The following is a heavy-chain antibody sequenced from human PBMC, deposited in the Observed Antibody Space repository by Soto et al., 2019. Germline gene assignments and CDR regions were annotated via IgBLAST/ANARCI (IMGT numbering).Heavy chain of an antibody. CDR2: IYYSGST. V-gene: IGHV4-59*01. Sequence: ASETLSLTCTVSGCSISSYYWSWIRQLPGKGLEWIGYIYYSGSTNYNPSLKSRVTISVDTSKNQFSLKLSSVTAADTAVYYCARDRALFGVAGYYFDYWGQGTLVTVSS. D-gene: IGHD3-3*01. CDR1: GCSISSYY. CDR3: ARDRALFGVAGYYFDY. J-gene: IGHJ4*02.